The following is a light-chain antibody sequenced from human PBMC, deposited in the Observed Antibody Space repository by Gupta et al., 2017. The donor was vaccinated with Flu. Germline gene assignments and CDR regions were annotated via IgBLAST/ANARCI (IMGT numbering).Light chain of an antibody. V-gene: IGLV2-14*01. J-gene: IGLJ3*02. CDR1: SNDVGGYSY. CDR2: EVT. Sequence: SALTQPASVSGSPGQSITISCTGTSNDVGGYSYVSWSQQRPGKAPKLIIYEVTNRPSGVSNRFSGSKSGNTASLTISGLQAEDEADYYCSSYASSTTPVFGGGTELTVL. CDR3: SSYASSTTPV.